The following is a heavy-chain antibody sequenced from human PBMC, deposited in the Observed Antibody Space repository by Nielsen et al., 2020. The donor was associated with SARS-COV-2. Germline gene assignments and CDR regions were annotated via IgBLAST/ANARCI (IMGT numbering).Heavy chain of an antibody. CDR2: ISYDGSNK. Sequence: GESLKISCAASGFTFSSYAMHWVRQAPGKGLEWVAVISYDGSNKYYADSVKGRFTISRDNSKNTLYLQMNSLRAEDTAVYYCARDGSRDGYFDYWGQGTLVTVSS. CDR1: GFTFSSYA. D-gene: IGHD5-24*01. J-gene: IGHJ4*02. V-gene: IGHV3-30-3*01. CDR3: ARDGSRDGYFDY.